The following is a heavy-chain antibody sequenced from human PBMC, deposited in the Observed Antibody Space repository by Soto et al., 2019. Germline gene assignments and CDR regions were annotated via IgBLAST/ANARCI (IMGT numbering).Heavy chain of an antibody. CDR2: IYSSGTT. Sequence: QVQLQESGPGLVKPSQTLSLSCSISGGSITSANYYWTWIRLFPGKGLEWIGYIYSSGTTHYNPSLKSRATISLDTTNNQFSLEVKSATAADTALYYCARMGLHLGELSRNWFDPWGQGSLVTVSS. D-gene: IGHD3-16*02. V-gene: IGHV4-31*03. CDR1: GGSITSANYY. CDR3: ARMGLHLGELSRNWFDP. J-gene: IGHJ5*02.